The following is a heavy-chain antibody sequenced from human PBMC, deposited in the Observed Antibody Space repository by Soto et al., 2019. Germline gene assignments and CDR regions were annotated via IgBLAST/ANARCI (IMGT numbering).Heavy chain of an antibody. J-gene: IGHJ4*02. V-gene: IGHV3-23*01. CDR1: GFTFSSYA. CDR2: ISGSGGST. CDR3: AKDYSMVRGPWIDY. D-gene: IGHD3-10*01. Sequence: GGSLRLSFAASGFTFSSYAMSWVRQAPGKGLEWVSAISGSGGSTYYADSVKGRFTISRDNSKNTLYLQMNSLRAEDTAVYYCAKDYSMVRGPWIDYWGQGTLVTVSS.